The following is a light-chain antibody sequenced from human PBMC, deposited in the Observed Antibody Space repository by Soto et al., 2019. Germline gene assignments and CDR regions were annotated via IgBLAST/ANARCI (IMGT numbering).Light chain of an antibody. CDR3: QQYNSYSRT. V-gene: IGKV1-9*01. Sequence: IQLTQSPSSLSASVGDRVTITCRANEGINTYLAWYQQKPGKAPKLLIYAASTLQGGVPSRFSGSGSGTDFTLTISSLQPEDFAAYYCQQYNSYSRTFGQGTKVDIK. CDR1: EGINTY. CDR2: AAS. J-gene: IGKJ1*01.